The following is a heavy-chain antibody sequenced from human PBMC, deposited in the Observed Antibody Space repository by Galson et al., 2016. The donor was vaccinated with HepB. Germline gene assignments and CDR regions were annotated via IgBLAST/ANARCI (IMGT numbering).Heavy chain of an antibody. D-gene: IGHD2-8*01. V-gene: IGHV3-11*01. CDR2: IGYGGTPT. CDR3: ATQWRS. J-gene: IGHJ4*02. Sequence: SLRLSCAASGFTFSDYFMSWLRQAPGKGLEWISYIGYGGTPTYYADSVKGRFTISRDNAKSSLYLEMNSLRAEDTAGYYCATQWRSWGQGTLVTVSA. CDR1: GFTFSDYF.